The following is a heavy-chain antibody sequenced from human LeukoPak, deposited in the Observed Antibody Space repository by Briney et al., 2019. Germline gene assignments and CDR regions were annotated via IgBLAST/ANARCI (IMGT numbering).Heavy chain of an antibody. CDR1: GFTLNNAR. Sequence: PGGSLRLSCAASGFTLNNARMSWVRQAPGKGLEWLGRIKRETDGGTIDYAAPVKGRFTISRDDSRNTLYLQMDSLKIEDTAVYYCTTDRYYDNSELQFQHWGQGTLVTVSS. J-gene: IGHJ1*01. V-gene: IGHV3-15*01. D-gene: IGHD3-22*01. CDR2: IKRETDGGTI. CDR3: TTDRYYDNSELQFQH.